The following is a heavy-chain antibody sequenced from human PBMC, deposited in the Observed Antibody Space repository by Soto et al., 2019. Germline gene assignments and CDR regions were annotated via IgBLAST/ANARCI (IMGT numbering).Heavy chain of an antibody. Sequence: GGSLRLSCAASGFTFGSYWMSWVRQAPGKGLEWVSAISGSGGSTYYADSVKGRFTISGDNSNNTLYLQMNGLRAEDTAVYYCGRDGWFGELLYDYWGQGTQVTVSS. V-gene: IGHV3-23*01. J-gene: IGHJ4*02. CDR3: GRDGWFGELLYDY. CDR1: GFTFGSYW. D-gene: IGHD3-10*01. CDR2: ISGSGGST.